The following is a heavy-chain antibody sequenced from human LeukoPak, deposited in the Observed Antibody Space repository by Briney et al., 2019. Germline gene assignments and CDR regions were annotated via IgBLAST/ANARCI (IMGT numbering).Heavy chain of an antibody. CDR2: IIPNTDGT. Sequence: ASVKVSCKASGYTFTGYYIHWVRQAPGQGLEWMGWIIPNTDGTNYAQKFQGRVTMTRDTSISTAYMELTNLGSDDTAVYFCARSLIIPTAVTNWLDPWGPGTLVTVSS. J-gene: IGHJ5*02. D-gene: IGHD6-13*01. CDR3: ARSLIIPTAVTNWLDP. V-gene: IGHV1-2*02. CDR1: GYTFTGYY.